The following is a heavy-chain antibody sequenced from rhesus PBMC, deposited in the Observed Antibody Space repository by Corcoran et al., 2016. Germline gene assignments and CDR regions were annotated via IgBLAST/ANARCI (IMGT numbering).Heavy chain of an antibody. CDR3: AKGTRILFDSGYYTENSLDV. J-gene: IGHJ5-2*02. CDR2: NNGNSANT. V-gene: IGHV4-80*01. Sequence: QVQLQESGPGLVKPSETLSITCGVAGAPIRSVWWSGFRQTPGKGLAGKGGNNGNSANTHYNPSLKSRVTISNDASMNDFSLELTSVTAADTAVYFCAKGTRILFDSGYYTENSLDVWGRGVLVTVSS. D-gene: IGHD3-28*01. CDR1: GAPIRSVW.